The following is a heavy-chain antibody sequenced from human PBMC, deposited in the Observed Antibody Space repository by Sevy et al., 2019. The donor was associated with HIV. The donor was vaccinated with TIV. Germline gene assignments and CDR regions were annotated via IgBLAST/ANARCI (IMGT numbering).Heavy chain of an antibody. CDR3: ARESGYTVNWSPGDH. D-gene: IGHD1-1*01. CDR1: GLTFNSHA. J-gene: IGHJ4*02. V-gene: IGHV3-30-3*01. Sequence: GGSLRLSCKASGLTFNSHAMHWVRQAPGKGLEWVVVISYNGGHTFYGDSVKGRFIISRDNSKNTLYLEMNSLKVEDTALYYCARESGYTVNWSPGDHWGQGTLVTVSS. CDR2: ISYNGGHT.